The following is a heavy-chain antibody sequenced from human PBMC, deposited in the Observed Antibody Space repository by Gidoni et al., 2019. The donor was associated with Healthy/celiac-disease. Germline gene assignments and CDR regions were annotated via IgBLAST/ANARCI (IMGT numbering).Heavy chain of an antibody. J-gene: IGHJ4*02. Sequence: EVQLVESGGGLVPPGGSLILSCAASGFTFSSYDVHWVRQATGKCLEWVSAIGTAGDTYYPASVKGRFTISRENAKNTLYLQMNSLRAGKTAVYYCARGLMDYGGNPPARNWDYWGQGTLVTVSS. CDR3: ARGLMDYGGNPPARNWDY. D-gene: IGHD4-17*01. V-gene: IGHV3-13*01. CDR1: GFTFSSYD. CDR2: IGTAGDT.